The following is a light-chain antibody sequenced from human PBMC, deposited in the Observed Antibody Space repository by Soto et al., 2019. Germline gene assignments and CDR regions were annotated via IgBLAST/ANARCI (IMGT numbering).Light chain of an antibody. Sequence: QSALTQPASVSGSPGQSIAISCTGTSGDVGGYNFVSWYQQYPGKAPKLLIYDVTNRPSGISDRFSGSKSGNTASLTISGLQAADEADYYCCSYRSTRPLYVFGTGTKLTVL. J-gene: IGLJ1*01. CDR2: DVT. V-gene: IGLV2-14*03. CDR1: SGDVGGYNF. CDR3: CSYRSTRPLYV.